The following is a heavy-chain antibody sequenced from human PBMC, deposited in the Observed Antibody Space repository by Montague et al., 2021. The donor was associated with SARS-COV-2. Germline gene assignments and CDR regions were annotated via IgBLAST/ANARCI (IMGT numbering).Heavy chain of an antibody. V-gene: IGHV3-30-3*01. J-gene: IGHJ4*02. CDR2: ISYDGSNK. CDR3: ARESGSGFDY. D-gene: IGHD5-12*01. Sequence: SLRLSCAASGFTFSSYAMHWVRQAPGKGLEWVAVISYDGSNKYYADSVKGRFTISRDNSKNTLYLQMNSLRAEDTAVYCCARESGSGFDYWGQGTLVTVSS. CDR1: GFTFSSYA.